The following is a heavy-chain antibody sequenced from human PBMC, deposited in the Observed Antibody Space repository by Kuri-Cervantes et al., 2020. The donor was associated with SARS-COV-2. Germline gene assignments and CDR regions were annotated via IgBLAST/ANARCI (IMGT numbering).Heavy chain of an antibody. J-gene: IGHJ1*01. V-gene: IGHV3-48*01. CDR1: GFTFSSYS. CDR3: ARGVHEQLYDSSGYYSAEYFQH. D-gene: IGHD3-22*01. Sequence: GESLKISCAASGFTFSSYSMNWVRQAPGKGLEWVPYISSSSSTIYYADSVKGRFTISRDNAKNSLYLQMNSLRAEDTAVYYCARGVHEQLYDSSGYYSAEYFQHWGQGTLVTVSS. CDR2: ISSSSSTI.